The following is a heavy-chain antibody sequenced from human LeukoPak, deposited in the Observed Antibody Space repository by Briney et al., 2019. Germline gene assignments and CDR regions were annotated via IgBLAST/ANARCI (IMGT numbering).Heavy chain of an antibody. J-gene: IGHJ4*02. CDR3: ARGGVDYDSSGLIDY. CDR2: IYYSGST. V-gene: IGHV4-59*01. D-gene: IGHD3-22*01. CDR1: GGSISSYY. Sequence: KSSETLPLTCTVSGGSISSYYWSWIRQPPGKGLEWIAYIYYSGSTNYNPSLKGRVTISVDTSKNQFSLKLNSVTAADTAVYYCARGGVDYDSSGLIDYWGQGTLVTVSS.